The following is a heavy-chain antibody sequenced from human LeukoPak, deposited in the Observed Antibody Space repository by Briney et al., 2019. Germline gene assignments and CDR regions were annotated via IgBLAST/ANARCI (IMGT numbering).Heavy chain of an antibody. CDR2: MNPNSGNT. Sequence: ASVKVSCKASGYTFTSYEINWVRQATGQGLEWMGWMNPNSGNTGYTQKFQGRLTITRNTSISTAYMELRGLRSEDTAVYYCARPHPYYDILTGYYKGGWFDPWGQGTLVTVSS. D-gene: IGHD3-9*01. CDR1: GYTFTSYE. J-gene: IGHJ5*02. V-gene: IGHV1-8*01. CDR3: ARPHPYYDILTGYYKGGWFDP.